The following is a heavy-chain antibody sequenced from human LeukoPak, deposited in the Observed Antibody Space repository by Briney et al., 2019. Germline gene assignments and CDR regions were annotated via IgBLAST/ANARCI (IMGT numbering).Heavy chain of an antibody. V-gene: IGHV4-4*07. J-gene: IGHJ4*02. CDR1: GGSISRHY. D-gene: IGHD3-22*01. CDR3: ARASYSYDINGWVPFDY. CDR2: IYTSGST. Sequence: PSETLSLTCSVSGGSISRHYWSWIRQPAGKGLEWIGRIYTSGSTNYNPSLKSRVTISGDTSKNQFSLRLSSVTAADTAVYYCARASYSYDINGWVPFDYWGQGTLVTVSS.